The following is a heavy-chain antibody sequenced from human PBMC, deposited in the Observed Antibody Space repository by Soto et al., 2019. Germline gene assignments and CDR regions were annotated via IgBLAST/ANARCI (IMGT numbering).Heavy chain of an antibody. CDR2: INSDGSST. CDR1: GFTFSSYW. V-gene: IGHV3-74*01. Sequence: GGSLRLSCAASGFTFSSYWMHWVRQAPGKGLVWVSRINSDGSSTSYADSVKGRFTIFRDNAKNTLYLQMNSLRAEDTAVYYCARAYDFWSGYPLTHFDYWGQGTLVTVSS. J-gene: IGHJ4*02. D-gene: IGHD3-3*01. CDR3: ARAYDFWSGYPLTHFDY.